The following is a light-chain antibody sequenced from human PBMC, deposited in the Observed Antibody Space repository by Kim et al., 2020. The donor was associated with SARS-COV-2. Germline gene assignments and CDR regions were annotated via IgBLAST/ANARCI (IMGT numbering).Light chain of an antibody. V-gene: IGKV1-39*01. CDR3: QQSYSTPRN. J-gene: IGKJ2*02. CDR2: AAS. Sequence: SASTGDKITITCRASQSISTYLNWYQQKPGKAPKPLIYAASSLQSGVPSRFSGSGSGTDFTLTISSLQPEDFATYFCQQSYSTPRNFGQGTKLEI. CDR1: QSISTY.